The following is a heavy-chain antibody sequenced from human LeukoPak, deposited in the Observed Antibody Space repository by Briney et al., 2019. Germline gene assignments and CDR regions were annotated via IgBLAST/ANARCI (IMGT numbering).Heavy chain of an antibody. J-gene: IGHJ2*01. Sequence: LQTLSLTCAISGDSVSSNSAAWNWIRQSPSRGLEWLGRTYYRSKWYNDYAVSVKSRITIYPDTSKNQFSLQLNSVTPEDTAVYYCARGRRYDSNGHKTFGWYFDLWGRGTLVTVSS. CDR3: ARGRRYDSNGHKTFGWYFDL. CDR2: TYYRSKWYN. CDR1: GDSVSSNSAA. V-gene: IGHV6-1*01. D-gene: IGHD3-22*01.